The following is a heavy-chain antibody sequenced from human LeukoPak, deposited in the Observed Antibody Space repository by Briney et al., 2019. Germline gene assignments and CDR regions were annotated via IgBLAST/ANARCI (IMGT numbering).Heavy chain of an antibody. CDR3: ARRYSNTSLFDP. D-gene: IGHD2-2*01. V-gene: IGHV5-51*01. Sequence: GESLKISCKGSGYSFTSYWIGWVRQMHGKGLGWLGIIYPGDSDTRYSPSFQGQVTISADKFISTAYLQWSSLKASDTAMYYCARRYSNTSLFDPWGQGTLVTVSS. CDR1: GYSFTSYW. CDR2: IYPGDSDT. J-gene: IGHJ5*02.